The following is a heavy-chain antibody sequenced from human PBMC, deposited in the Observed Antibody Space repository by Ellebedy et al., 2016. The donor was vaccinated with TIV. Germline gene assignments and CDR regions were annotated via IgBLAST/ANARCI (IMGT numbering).Heavy chain of an antibody. V-gene: IGHV1-2*04. J-gene: IGHJ5*01. CDR1: GYTFTGYY. CDR3: ARGPRIVGATTGNWFES. Sequence: AASVKVSCKASGYTFTGYYMHWVRQAPGQGLEWMGWINPNSGGTNYAQKFQGWVTMTRDTSISTAYMELSRLRSDDTAVYYCARGPRIVGATTGNWFESWGQGTLVTVSS. CDR2: INPNSGGT. D-gene: IGHD1-26*01.